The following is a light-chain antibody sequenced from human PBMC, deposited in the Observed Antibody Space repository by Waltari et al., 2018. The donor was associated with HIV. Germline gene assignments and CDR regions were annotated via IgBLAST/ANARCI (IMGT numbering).Light chain of an antibody. V-gene: IGLV2-23*02. J-gene: IGLJ3*02. CDR1: NIDVGNYNL. Sequence: QSPLTQPASVSGNPGQSVTITCTGTNIDVGNYNLVSWYQQPPGKAPKLLIFDVSKRPSGVSRRFSGSKSGYWASPTISGLLTEGGSYYYCLTYVSDSGTWKFGGGTYLTV. CDR3: LTYVSDSGTWK. CDR2: DVS.